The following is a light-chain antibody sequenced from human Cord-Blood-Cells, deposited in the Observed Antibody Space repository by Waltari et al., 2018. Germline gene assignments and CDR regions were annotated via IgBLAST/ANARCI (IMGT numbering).Light chain of an antibody. CDR2: AAS. CDR3: QQSYSTPFT. CDR1: QSISSY. V-gene: IGKV1-39*01. Sequence: IQMTQSPSSLSASVGDRVTITCRASQSISSYLNWYQQKPRKAPKLLIYAASSLQSGVPSRFSGSGSGTDVTLTISSLQPEDFATYYCQQSYSTPFTFGPGTKVNIK. J-gene: IGKJ3*01.